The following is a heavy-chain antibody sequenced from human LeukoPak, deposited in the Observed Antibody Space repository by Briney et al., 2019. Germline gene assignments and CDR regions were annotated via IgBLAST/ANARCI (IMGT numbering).Heavy chain of an antibody. CDR2: IYSGGRT. V-gene: IGHV3-66*01. J-gene: IGHJ4*02. D-gene: IGHD3-10*01. CDR1: GITVSSKY. CDR3: ARDNSAEYGSWSSVLDY. Sequence: GGSLRLSCAAYGITVSSKYMSSVRQAAGEGLEWVSVIYSGGRTYYAASVKAGLPTSRDNSKNTLYLQMNSLRAEDTAVYYCARDNSAEYGSWSSVLDYWGQGTLVTVSS.